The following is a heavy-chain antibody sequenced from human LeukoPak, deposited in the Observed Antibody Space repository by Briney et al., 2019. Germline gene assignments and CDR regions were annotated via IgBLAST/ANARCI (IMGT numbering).Heavy chain of an antibody. CDR3: TKIGVADSLDS. V-gene: IGHV3-43*01. D-gene: IGHD6-19*01. CDR1: GFNFDDYT. Sequence: GGSLRLSCAASGFNFDDYTMHWVRQTPGKGLEWVSLISWDGSGTYYADSVKGRFTVSRDNSKNSLYLQMNSLRTDDTALYYCTKIGVADSLDSWGQGTLVTVSS. CDR2: ISWDGSGT. J-gene: IGHJ4*02.